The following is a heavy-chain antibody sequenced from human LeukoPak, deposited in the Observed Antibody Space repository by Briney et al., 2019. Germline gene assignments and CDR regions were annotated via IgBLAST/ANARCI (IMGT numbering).Heavy chain of an antibody. CDR2: INHSGST. V-gene: IGHV4-34*01. D-gene: IGHD1-26*01. CDR1: GGFFSGYY. Sequence: SETLSLTCAVYGGFFSGYYWSWIRQPPGKGLEWIGEINHSGSTNYNPSLKSRVTISVDTSKNQFSLKLSSVTAADTAVYYCARGEGPGGSYYAGGAFDIWGQGTMVTVSS. J-gene: IGHJ3*02. CDR3: ARGEGPGGSYYAGGAFDI.